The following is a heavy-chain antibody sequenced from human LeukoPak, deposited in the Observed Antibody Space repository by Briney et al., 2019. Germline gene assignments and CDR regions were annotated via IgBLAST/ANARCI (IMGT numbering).Heavy chain of an antibody. CDR3: AREAIAAAGTYVFDY. CDR2: INPNSGGT. V-gene: IGHV1-2*02. J-gene: IGHJ4*02. Sequence: APVKVSCKASGYTFTGYYMHWVRQAPGQGLEWMGWINPNSGGTNYAQKFQGRVTMTRDTSISTAYMELSRLRSDDTAVYYCAREAIAAAGTYVFDYGGQGNLGTVSS. D-gene: IGHD6-13*01. CDR1: GYTFTGYY.